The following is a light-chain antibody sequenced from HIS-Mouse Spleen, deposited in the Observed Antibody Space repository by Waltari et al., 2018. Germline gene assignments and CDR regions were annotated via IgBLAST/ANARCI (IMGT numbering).Light chain of an antibody. CDR3: NSRDSSGNHVV. V-gene: IGLV3-19*01. CDR1: SLRSYY. CDR2: GKN. J-gene: IGLJ2*01. Sequence: SSELTQDPAVSVALGQTVRITCLGDSLRSYYASWYQQKPGQAPVLVIYGKNNRPAGVPDGFSGSSSGNTASLTITGAQAEDEADYYCNSRDSSGNHVVFGGGTKLTVL.